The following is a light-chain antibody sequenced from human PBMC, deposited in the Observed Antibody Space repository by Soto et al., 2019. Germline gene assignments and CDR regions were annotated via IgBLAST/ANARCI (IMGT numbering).Light chain of an antibody. CDR1: QSVSGN. CDR2: GAS. J-gene: IGKJ4*01. Sequence: EIVMTQSPATLSVSPGERATLSCRASQSVSGNLAWYQQKPGQAPRLLIYGASTRATGIPARFSGSGSGTEFNLTLSSLQSEDFALYHCQQYHNWPPFPFRGGTKVEIK. V-gene: IGKV3D-15*01. CDR3: QQYHNWPPFP.